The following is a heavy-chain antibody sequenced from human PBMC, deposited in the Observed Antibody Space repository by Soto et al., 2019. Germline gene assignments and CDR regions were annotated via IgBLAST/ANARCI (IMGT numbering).Heavy chain of an antibody. CDR1: GFTFNRYW. Sequence: GGSLRLSCAASGFTFNRYWMSWVRQAPGKGLEWVANIKEDGSEQYYVDSVKGRFTISRDNAKNSLYLQMNNLRAEDTAIYYCATDATYYHILTFSYWGLETLVTVSS. D-gene: IGHD3-9*01. J-gene: IGHJ4*02. V-gene: IGHV3-7*01. CDR2: IKEDGSEQ. CDR3: ATDATYYHILTFSY.